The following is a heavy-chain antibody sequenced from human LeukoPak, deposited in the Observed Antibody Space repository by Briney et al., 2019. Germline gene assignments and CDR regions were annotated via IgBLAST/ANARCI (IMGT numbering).Heavy chain of an antibody. D-gene: IGHD3-10*01. CDR1: GITLSNYG. J-gene: IGHJ4*02. Sequence: GGSLRLSCAVSGITLSNYGMSWVRQVPGKGLEWVAGISGSGESTNYAASVKGRFTISRDSRKNTLFLQMNSLRAEDTAVYFCAKRGVVIRVILVGFHKEAYYFDSWGQGVLVTVSS. CDR2: ISGSGEST. V-gene: IGHV3-23*01. CDR3: AKRGVVIRVILVGFHKEAYYFDS.